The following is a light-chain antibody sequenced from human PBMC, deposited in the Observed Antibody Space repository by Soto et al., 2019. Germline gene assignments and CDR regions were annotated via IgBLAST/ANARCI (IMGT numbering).Light chain of an antibody. V-gene: IGLV7-43*01. CDR1: IGAVTSGYY. J-gene: IGLJ3*02. CDR3: LLYSGGALHWV. Sequence: QTVVTQEHSLTVSPGGTVTLTCASLIGAVTSGYYANWFQQKPGQAPRSLIYGTTNKHSWTPARFSGSLLGGKAALTLSGVQPEDEAEYYCLLYSGGALHWVFGGGTKLTVL. CDR2: GTT.